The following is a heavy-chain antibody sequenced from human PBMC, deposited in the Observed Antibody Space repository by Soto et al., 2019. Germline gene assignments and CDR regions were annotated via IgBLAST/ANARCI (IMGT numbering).Heavy chain of an antibody. CDR1: GGFIRSNNYY. V-gene: IGHV4-39*01. CDR2: FYNNEKP. Sequence: SDTLSLTCTVSGGFIRSNNYYWGWIRQPPGKGLEWIGTFYNNEKPNYHPSLQSRVTISVDTSKNQFSLRLTSVTAADTAVYYCERLAGYCSTNGCHGDYAMDVWGQGTTVTVSS. J-gene: IGHJ6*02. D-gene: IGHD2-2*01. CDR3: ERLAGYCSTNGCHGDYAMDV.